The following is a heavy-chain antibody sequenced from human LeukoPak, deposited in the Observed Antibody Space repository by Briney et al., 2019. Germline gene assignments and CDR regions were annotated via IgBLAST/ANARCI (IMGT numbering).Heavy chain of an antibody. CDR1: GFTFSSYA. CDR2: ISYDGSNK. D-gene: IGHD3-22*01. Sequence: GGSLRLSCAASGFTFSSYAMHWVRQAPGKGLEWVAVISYDGSNKYYADSVKGRFTISRDNSKNTLYLQMNSQRAEDTAVYYCARDAFITGFDPWGQGTLVTVSS. CDR3: ARDAFITGFDP. V-gene: IGHV3-30-3*01. J-gene: IGHJ5*02.